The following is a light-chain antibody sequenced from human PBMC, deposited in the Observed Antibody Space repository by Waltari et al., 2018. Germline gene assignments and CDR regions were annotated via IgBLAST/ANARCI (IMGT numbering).Light chain of an antibody. CDR1: QSVFYRSTNKNF. CDR3: QQYYSTCT. V-gene: IGKV4-1*01. Sequence: DIVLTQSPELLAVSLGETATISCKSSQSVFYRSTNKNFLAWYQQKPGQSPKLLIYWASTRASGVPDRFSGSGSGSDFTLTISNLQAEDVALYFCQQYYSTCTFGQGTRLEIK. J-gene: IGKJ5*01. CDR2: WAS.